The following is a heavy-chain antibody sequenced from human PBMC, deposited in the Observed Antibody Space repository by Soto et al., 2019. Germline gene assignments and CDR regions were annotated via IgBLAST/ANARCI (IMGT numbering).Heavy chain of an antibody. CDR2: IYYSGST. V-gene: IGHV4-39*01. D-gene: IGHD6-19*01. Sequence: PSDTLSLTCTVSGGSISSSSYYWGWIRQPPGKGLEWIGSIYYSGSTYYNPSLKSRVTISVDTSKNQFSLKLSSVTAADTAVYYCARHRGGYSSGSIDYWGQGPLVTDSS. CDR1: GGSISSSSYY. CDR3: ARHRGGYSSGSIDY. J-gene: IGHJ4*02.